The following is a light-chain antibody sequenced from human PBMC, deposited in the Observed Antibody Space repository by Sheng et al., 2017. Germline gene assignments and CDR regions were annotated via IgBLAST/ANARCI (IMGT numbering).Light chain of an antibody. Sequence: EIVLTQSPATLSLSPGERATLSCRASQSISSYLAWYQQKPGQAPRLLIFDASNRATGIPARFSGSGSGTDFTLTIRRLEPDDFAVYYCHQYNSSPPWTFGQGTKVEV. J-gene: IGKJ1*01. CDR3: HQYNSSPPWT. CDR2: DAS. V-gene: IGKV3-11*01. CDR1: QSISSY.